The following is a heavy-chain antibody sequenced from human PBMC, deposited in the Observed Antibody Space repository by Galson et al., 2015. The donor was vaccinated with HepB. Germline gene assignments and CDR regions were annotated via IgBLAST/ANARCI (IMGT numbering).Heavy chain of an antibody. D-gene: IGHD3-3*01. CDR1: GGTFSSYA. Sequence: SVKVSCKASGGTFSSYAISWVRQAPGQGLEWMGGIIPIFGTANYAQKFQGRVTITADKSTSTAYMELSSLRSEDTAVYYCARLNYDFWTPRAHLYYYYGMDVWGQGTTVTVS. V-gene: IGHV1-69*06. CDR3: ARLNYDFWTPRAHLYYYYGMDV. J-gene: IGHJ6*02. CDR2: IIPIFGTA.